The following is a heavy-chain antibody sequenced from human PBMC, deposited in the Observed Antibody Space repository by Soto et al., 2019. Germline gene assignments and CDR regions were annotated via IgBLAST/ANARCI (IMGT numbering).Heavy chain of an antibody. J-gene: IGHJ6*02. CDR1: GVSFNNNG. D-gene: IGHD3-10*01. CDR2: VSPPFRTS. Sequence: QVQLVQSGAEVKKPGSSVKVSCKTSGVSFNNNGIGWVRQAPGHGLEWMGGVSPPFRTSNSARKFQGRISKTADASTGTVNMELSNLTSDDTPQYYCARVLYYGSGSYCPYGMDVWGQGTTVTVSS. CDR3: ARVLYYGSGSYCPYGMDV. V-gene: IGHV1-69*01.